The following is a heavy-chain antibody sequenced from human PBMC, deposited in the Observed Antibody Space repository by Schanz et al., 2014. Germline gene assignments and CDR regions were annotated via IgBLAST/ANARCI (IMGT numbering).Heavy chain of an antibody. CDR3: ARDEGKDGYNLAFDV. J-gene: IGHJ3*01. Sequence: EVQLVESGGGVERPGGSLRLSCAASGFGFDDYAMSWVRQAPGKGLEWVSGINWNGGSTGYADSVKGRFTISRDNSKNMVFLQMNSLRVEDTAIYYCARDEGKDGYNLAFDVWGQGTLVTVSS. CDR1: GFGFDDYA. V-gene: IGHV3-20*04. D-gene: IGHD5-12*01. CDR2: INWNGGST.